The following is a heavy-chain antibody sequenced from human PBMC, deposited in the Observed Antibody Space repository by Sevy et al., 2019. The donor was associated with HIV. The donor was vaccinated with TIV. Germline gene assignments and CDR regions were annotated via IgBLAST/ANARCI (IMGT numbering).Heavy chain of an antibody. V-gene: IGHV4-30-4*01. J-gene: IGHJ6*02. CDR2: IYYSVST. Sequence: SETLSLTCTVSGGSISSGDYYWSWIRQPPGKGLEWIGYIYYSVSTYYNPSLKSRVTISVDTSKNQFSLKLSSVTAADTAVYYCASSIVVVPAATIYYYYGMDVWGQGTTVTVSS. CDR3: ASSIVVVPAATIYYYYGMDV. D-gene: IGHD2-2*01. CDR1: GGSISSGDYY.